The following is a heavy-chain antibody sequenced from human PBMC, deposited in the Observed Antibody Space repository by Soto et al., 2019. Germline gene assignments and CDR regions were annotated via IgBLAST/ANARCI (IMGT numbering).Heavy chain of an antibody. CDR1: GYAFTSYG. CDR3: ARGAIANGAAVTRYGCEI. J-gene: IGHJ3*02. D-gene: IGHD4-4*01. V-gene: IGHV1-18*04. Sequence: ASVKVSCKASGYAFTSYGISWVRQAPGQGLEWMGWISVYNGNTNYAQKLQGRVTMTTDTSTSTAYMELRSLRSDDTAVYYFARGAIANGAAVTRYGCEIWAEGTTVT. CDR2: ISVYNGNT.